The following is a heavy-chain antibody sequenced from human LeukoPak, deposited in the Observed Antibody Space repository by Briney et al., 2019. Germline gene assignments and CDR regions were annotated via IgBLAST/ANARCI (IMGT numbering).Heavy chain of an antibody. CDR2: IYYSGSI. D-gene: IGHD2-15*01. CDR3: ARHKRWSDWLGP. J-gene: IGHJ5*02. Sequence: SETLSLTCTISGASISNYYWAWIRQPPGKGLEWIGYIYYSGSINYSPSLKSRVTISVDTSKNQFSLKLSSVTAADTAVYSCARHKRWSDWLGPWGQGILVTVSS. V-gene: IGHV4-59*08. CDR1: GASISNYY.